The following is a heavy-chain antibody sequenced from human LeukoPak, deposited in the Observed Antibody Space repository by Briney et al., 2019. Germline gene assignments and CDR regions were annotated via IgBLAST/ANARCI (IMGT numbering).Heavy chain of an antibody. V-gene: IGHV4-59*01. CDR2: IYYSGST. J-gene: IGHJ4*02. D-gene: IGHD6-19*01. CDR1: GGSISSYY. CDR3: ARALSSGWAYYFDY. Sequence: SETLSLTCTVSGGSISSYYWSWIRRPPGKGLEWIGYIYYSGSTNYNPSLKSRVTISVDTSKNQFSLKLSSVTAADTAVYYCARALSSGWAYYFDYWGQGTLVTVSS.